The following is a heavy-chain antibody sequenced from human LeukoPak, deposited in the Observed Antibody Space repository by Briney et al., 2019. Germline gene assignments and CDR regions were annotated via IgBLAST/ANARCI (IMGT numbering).Heavy chain of an antibody. V-gene: IGHV5-51*01. CDR3: ARGYCSGGTCRYVTKYFDY. J-gene: IGHJ4*02. Sequence: GESLKISCKGSGYNFTTYWIAWVLQMPGKGLEWMGIINPGDSDFRYSPSLQGQVTISADKSITTAYLQWSSLKASDTAMYYCARGYCSGGTCRYVTKYFDYWGQGTLVTVSS. D-gene: IGHD2-15*01. CDR2: INPGDSDF. CDR1: GYNFTTYW.